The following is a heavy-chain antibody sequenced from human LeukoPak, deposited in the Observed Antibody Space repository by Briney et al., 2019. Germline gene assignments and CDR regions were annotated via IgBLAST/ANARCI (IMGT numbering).Heavy chain of an antibody. CDR3: ARSEDIVVVPAVRGAFDI. V-gene: IGHV3-7*01. Sequence: GGSLRLSCAASGFTFSSYWMSWVRQAPGKGLEWVANIKQDGSEKYYVDSVKGRFTISRDNAKNSLYLQMNSLRAEDTAVYYCARSEDIVVVPAVRGAFDIWGQGTMITVSS. CDR1: GFTFSSYW. CDR2: IKQDGSEK. D-gene: IGHD2-2*01. J-gene: IGHJ3*02.